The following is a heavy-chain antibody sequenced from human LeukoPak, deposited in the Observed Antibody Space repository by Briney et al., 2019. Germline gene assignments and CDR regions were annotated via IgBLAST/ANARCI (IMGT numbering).Heavy chain of an antibody. D-gene: IGHD3-10*01. CDR2: INPSGGST. Sequence: ASVKVSCKASGYSFTSYYMHWVRQAPGQGLEWMGIINPSGGSTSYAQKFQGRVTMTRDTSTSTVYMELSSLRSEDTAVYYCARDLGGGSYGWGKFDLWGCGTLVAVSS. CDR1: GYSFTSYY. CDR3: ARDLGGGSYGWGKFDL. V-gene: IGHV1-46*01. J-gene: IGHJ2*01.